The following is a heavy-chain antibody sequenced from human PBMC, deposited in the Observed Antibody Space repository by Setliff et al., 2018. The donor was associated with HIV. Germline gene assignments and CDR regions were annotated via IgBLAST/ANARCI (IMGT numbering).Heavy chain of an antibody. D-gene: IGHD3-22*01. J-gene: IGHJ3*02. V-gene: IGHV1-2*02. Sequence: ASVKVSCKASGYTLTGYYMHWVRLAPGLGLEWMGWINPHSGNTDFAQRFQGRITMTRDTSINTVYMDLSRLTSDDTAVYYCARDRMSSGYTAAFEIWGQGTVVTVSS. CDR2: INPHSGNT. CDR3: ARDRMSSGYTAAFEI. CDR1: GYTLTGYY.